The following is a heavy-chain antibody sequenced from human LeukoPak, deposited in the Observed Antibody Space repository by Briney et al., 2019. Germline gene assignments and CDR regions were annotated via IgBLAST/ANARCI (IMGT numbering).Heavy chain of an antibody. CDR3: ARGDCSGGSCYPLDY. D-gene: IGHD2-15*01. V-gene: IGHV1-69*04. CDR1: GGTFSSYA. CDR2: IIPILGIA. J-gene: IGHJ4*02. Sequence: ASVKVSCKASGGTFSSYAISWVRQAPGQGLEWMGRIIPILGIANYAQKFQGRVTITADKSTSTAYMELSSLRSEDTAVYYCARGDCSGGSCYPLDYWGQGTLVTVSS.